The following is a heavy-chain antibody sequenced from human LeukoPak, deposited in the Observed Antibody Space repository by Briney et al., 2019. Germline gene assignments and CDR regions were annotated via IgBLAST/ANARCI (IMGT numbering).Heavy chain of an antibody. CDR3: ARDSPVGGWFDP. J-gene: IGHJ5*02. CDR1: GGSVSSGSYY. V-gene: IGHV4-61*01. CDR2: IYYSGST. Sequence: SETLSLTCTVSGGSVSSGSYYWSWIRQPPGKGLEWIGYIYYSGSTNYNPSLKSRVTISVDTSKNQFSLKLSSVTAADTAVYYCARDSPVGGWFDPWGQGTLVTVSS. D-gene: IGHD3-16*01.